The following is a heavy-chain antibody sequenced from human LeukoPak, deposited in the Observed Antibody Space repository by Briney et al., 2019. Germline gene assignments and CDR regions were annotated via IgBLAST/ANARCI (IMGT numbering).Heavy chain of an antibody. CDR1: GFTFSSYA. Sequence: PGGSLRLSCAASGFTFSSYAMHWVRQAPGKGLEWVSAISGSGGSTYYADSVKGRFTISRDNSKNTLYLQMNSLRAEDTAVYYCAISPGGIVVVITTLDYWGQGTLVTVSS. V-gene: IGHV3-23*01. CDR3: AISPGGIVVVITTLDY. CDR2: ISGSGGST. J-gene: IGHJ4*02. D-gene: IGHD3-22*01.